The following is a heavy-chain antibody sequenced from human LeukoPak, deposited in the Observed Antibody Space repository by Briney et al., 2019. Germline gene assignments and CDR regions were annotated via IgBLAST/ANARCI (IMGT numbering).Heavy chain of an antibody. CDR3: ASRAGWPMGGMDV. Sequence: SVKVSCKASGGTFSSYAISWVRQAPGQGLEWMGGIIPIFGTANYAQKFQGRVTITRDTSASTAYMELSSLRSEDTAVYYCASRAGWPMGGMDVWGQGTTVTVSS. J-gene: IGHJ6*02. D-gene: IGHD6-19*01. CDR1: GGTFSSYA. V-gene: IGHV1-69*05. CDR2: IIPIFGTA.